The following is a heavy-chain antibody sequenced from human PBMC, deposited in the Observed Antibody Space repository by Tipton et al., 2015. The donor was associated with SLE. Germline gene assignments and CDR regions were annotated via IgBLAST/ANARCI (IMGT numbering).Heavy chain of an antibody. D-gene: IGHD6-13*01. Sequence: TLSLTCTVSGGSISSSSYYWGWIRQPPGKGLEWIGSIYYSGSTNYNPSLRSRVTISVDTSKNQFSLKLSSVTAADTAVYYCARVCPKSPLAAAGDNWFDPWGQGTLVTVSS. CDR1: GGSISSSSYY. V-gene: IGHV4-39*07. CDR2: IYYSGST. CDR3: ARVCPKSPLAAAGDNWFDP. J-gene: IGHJ5*02.